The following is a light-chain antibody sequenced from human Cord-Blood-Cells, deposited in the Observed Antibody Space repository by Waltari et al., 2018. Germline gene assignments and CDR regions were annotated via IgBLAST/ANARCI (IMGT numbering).Light chain of an antibody. J-gene: IGKJ1*01. V-gene: IGKV1-5*03. CDR1: QSIRSW. CDR3: QQYNSYSRT. Sequence: DIQMTQSPSTLSASVGDRVTITCQASQSIRSWLAWYQQKPGKAPKLLIYKSCSLESGVPSRFGGSGSGTEFTLTISSLHPDYFATYYCQQYNSYSRTFGHGTKVEIK. CDR2: KSC.